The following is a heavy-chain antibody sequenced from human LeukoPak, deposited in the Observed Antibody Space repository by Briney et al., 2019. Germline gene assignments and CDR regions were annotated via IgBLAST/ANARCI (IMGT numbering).Heavy chain of an antibody. CDR3: ARHISSRFFDY. Sequence: SETLSLTCIVSGGSITNNNYYWGWIRQLPGKGLEWIGSINYSGTTYNNPSLKSRVTIFVDTSKNQFSLKLSSVAAADTAVYYCARHISSRFFDYWGQGTLVTVSS. CDR1: GGSITNNNYY. J-gene: IGHJ4*02. D-gene: IGHD3-3*01. CDR2: INYSGTT. V-gene: IGHV4-39*01.